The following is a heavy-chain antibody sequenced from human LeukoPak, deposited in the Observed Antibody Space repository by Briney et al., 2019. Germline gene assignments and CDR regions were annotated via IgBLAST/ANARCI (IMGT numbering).Heavy chain of an antibody. V-gene: IGHV3-21*01. CDR1: GFTFSSYS. J-gene: IGHJ4*02. CDR3: ARDRGSGWMYYFDY. D-gene: IGHD6-19*01. CDR2: ISSSSSYI. Sequence: GGSLRLSCAASGFTFSSYSMNWVRQAPGKGLEWVSSISSSSSYIYYADSVKGRSTISRDNAKNSLYLQMNSLRAEDTAVYYCARDRGSGWMYYFDYWGQGTLVTVSS.